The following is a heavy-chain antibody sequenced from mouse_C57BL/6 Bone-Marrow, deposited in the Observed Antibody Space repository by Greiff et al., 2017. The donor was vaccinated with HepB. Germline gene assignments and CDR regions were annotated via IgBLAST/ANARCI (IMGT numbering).Heavy chain of an antibody. CDR2: IWGVGST. V-gene: IGHV2-6*01. Sequence: VKLVESGPSLVAPSQSLSITCTVSGFSLTSYGVDWVRQSPGKGLEWLGVIWGVGSTNYNSALKSRLSISKDNSKSQVFLKMNSLQTDDTAMYYCARGGRAFAYWGQGTLVTVSA. CDR3: ARGGRAFAY. J-gene: IGHJ3*01. CDR1: GFSLTSYG.